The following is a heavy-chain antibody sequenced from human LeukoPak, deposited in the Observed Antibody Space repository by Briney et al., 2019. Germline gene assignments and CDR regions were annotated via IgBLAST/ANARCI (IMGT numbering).Heavy chain of an antibody. Sequence: PGGSLRLSCAASGFTFSSYGMHWVRQAPGKRLEWVAVIWCDGSNKYYADSVEGRFTISRDNSKNTLYLQMNSLRAEDTAVYYCARAGYSSGWYPYFDYWGQGTLVTVSS. D-gene: IGHD6-19*01. V-gene: IGHV3-33*01. CDR1: GFTFSSYG. CDR2: IWCDGSNK. J-gene: IGHJ4*02. CDR3: ARAGYSSGWYPYFDY.